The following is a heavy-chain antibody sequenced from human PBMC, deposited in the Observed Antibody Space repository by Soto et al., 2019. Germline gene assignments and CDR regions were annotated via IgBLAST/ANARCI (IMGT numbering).Heavy chain of an antibody. CDR3: AKGSGYDFWSGSPITPYYYAMDV. CDR1: GLTFSSYA. CDR2: ISGSGGST. D-gene: IGHD3-3*01. V-gene: IGHV3-23*01. J-gene: IGHJ6*02. Sequence: GGSLRLSCAASGLTFSSYAMSWVRQAPGKGLEWVSAISGSGGSTYYADSVKGRFTISRDNSKNTLYLQMNSLRAEDTAVYYCAKGSGYDFWSGSPITPYYYAMDVWGQGTTVTVS.